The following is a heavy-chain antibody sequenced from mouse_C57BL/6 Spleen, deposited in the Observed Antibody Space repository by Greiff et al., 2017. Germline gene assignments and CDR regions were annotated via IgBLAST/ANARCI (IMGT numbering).Heavy chain of an antibody. J-gene: IGHJ4*01. CDR3: ARYSNYVRGGDYYAMDY. Sequence: QVQLKQPGAELVKPGASVKLSCKASGYTFTSYWMQWVKQRPGQGLEWIGEIDPSDSYSNYNQKFKGKATLIVETSSSTAYMQLSSLTSEDSAVYYCARYSNYVRGGDYYAMDYWGQGTSVTVSS. CDR1: GYTFTSYW. D-gene: IGHD2-5*01. CDR2: IDPSDSYS. V-gene: IGHV1-50*01.